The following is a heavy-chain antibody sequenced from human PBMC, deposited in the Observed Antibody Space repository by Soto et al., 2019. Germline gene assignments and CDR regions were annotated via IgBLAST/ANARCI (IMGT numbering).Heavy chain of an antibody. CDR2: INWNSGSI. CDR1: GFTLDDYA. J-gene: IGHJ1*01. D-gene: IGHD6-13*01. CDR3: VKDESINWYSGHFRH. Sequence: GGSLRLACAASGFTLDDYAMHWVRQVPGKGLEWVSGINWNSGSIGYGDSVKGRFAISRDNAKNSLHLQMNSLSAEDTAFYYCVKDESINWYSGHFRHWGQGTLVTVSS. V-gene: IGHV3-9*01.